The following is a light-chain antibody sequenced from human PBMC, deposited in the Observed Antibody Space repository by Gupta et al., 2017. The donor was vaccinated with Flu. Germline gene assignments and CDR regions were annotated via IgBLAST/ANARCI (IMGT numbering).Light chain of an antibody. CDR2: KAS. CDR3: QQYKSYPLT. CDR1: QSFNTY. V-gene: IGKV1-5*03. Sequence: PSTLSASVGDRVTITCRASQSFNTYLAWYQQKPGKAPRPLIYKASNLESGVPSRFSASGSGTEFTLTIGSLQPDDFATYYCQQYKSYPLTFGGGTKVEIK. J-gene: IGKJ4*01.